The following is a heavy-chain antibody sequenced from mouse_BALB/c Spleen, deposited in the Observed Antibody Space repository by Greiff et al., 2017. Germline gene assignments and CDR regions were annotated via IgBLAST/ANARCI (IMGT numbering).Heavy chain of an antibody. J-gene: IGHJ4*01. D-gene: IGHD2-4*01. CDR1: GYSITSDYA. CDR2: ISYSGST. CDR3: ARSHYDLYYYAMDY. V-gene: IGHV3-2*02. Sequence: EVKLVESGPGLVKPSQSLSLTCTVTGYSITSDYAWNWIRQFPGNKLEWMGYISYSGSTSYNPSLKSRISITRDTSKNQFFLQLNSVTTEDTATYYCARSHYDLYYYAMDYWGQGTSVTVSS.